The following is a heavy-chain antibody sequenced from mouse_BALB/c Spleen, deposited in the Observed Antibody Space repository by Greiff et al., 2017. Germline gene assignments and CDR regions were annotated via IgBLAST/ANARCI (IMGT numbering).Heavy chain of an antibody. CDR2: ISYSGST. CDR3: AREGYDVYWYFDV. D-gene: IGHD2-2*01. CDR1: GYSITSDYA. J-gene: IGHJ1*01. Sequence: EVQRVESGPGLVKPSQSLSLTCTVTGYSITSDYAWNWIRQFPGNKLEWMGYISYSGSTSYNPSLKSRISITRDTSKNQFFLQLNSVTTEDTATYYCAREGYDVYWYFDVWGAGTTVTVSS. V-gene: IGHV3-2*02.